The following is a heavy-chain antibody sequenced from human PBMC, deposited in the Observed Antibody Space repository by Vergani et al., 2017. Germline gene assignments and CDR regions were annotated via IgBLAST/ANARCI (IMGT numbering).Heavy chain of an antibody. J-gene: IGHJ4*02. Sequence: EVQLVESGGGLVKPGGSLRLSCAASGFTFSSYSMNWVRQAPGTGLEWVSSISSSSSYIYYADSVKDRFTISRDNAKNSLYLQMNSLRAEDTAVYYCARDKASVVVAATLLDYWGQGTLVTVSS. CDR1: GFTFSSYS. D-gene: IGHD2-15*01. V-gene: IGHV3-21*01. CDR2: ISSSSSYI. CDR3: ARDKASVVVAATLLDY.